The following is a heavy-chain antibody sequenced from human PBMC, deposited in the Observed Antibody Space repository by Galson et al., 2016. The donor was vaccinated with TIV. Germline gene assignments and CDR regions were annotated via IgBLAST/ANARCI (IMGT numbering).Heavy chain of an antibody. V-gene: IGHV3-7*01. J-gene: IGHJ3*02. CDR3: ARNHWNYEGAFDI. Sequence: SLRLSCAASGFTFSSYWLSWVRQAPGKGLEWVANIKQDGSEKHYVDSVMGRFTISRDNAKNSLYLQMNSLRAEDTAVYYCARNHWNYEGAFDIWGQGTMVTVSS. CDR2: IKQDGSEK. D-gene: IGHD1-7*01. CDR1: GFTFSSYW.